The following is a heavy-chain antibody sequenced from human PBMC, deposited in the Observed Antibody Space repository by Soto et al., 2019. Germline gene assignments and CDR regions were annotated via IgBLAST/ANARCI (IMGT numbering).Heavy chain of an antibody. CDR2: IGDSSTTT. CDR3: ARAGSRYFDFYYYYYGMDV. D-gene: IGHD3-9*01. Sequence: GGSLRLSCVASGFIFSGHTMNWVRQAPGKGLEWVAYIGDSSTTTYYADSVEGRFIVSRDNSKNTLYLQMNSLRAEDTAVYYCARAGSRYFDFYYYYYGMDVWGQGTTVTVSS. J-gene: IGHJ6*02. V-gene: IGHV3-48*01. CDR1: GFIFSGHT.